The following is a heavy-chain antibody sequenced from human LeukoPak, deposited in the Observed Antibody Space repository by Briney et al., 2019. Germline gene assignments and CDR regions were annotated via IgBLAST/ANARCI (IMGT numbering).Heavy chain of an antibody. CDR3: ARDPGYSSPWYFDL. CDR2: IYTSGST. V-gene: IGHV4-4*07. Sequence: PSGTLSLTCTVSGGSISSYYWSWIRQPAGKGLEWIGRIYTSGSTNYNPSLKSRVTMSVDTSKNQFSLKLSSVTAADTAVYYCARDPGYSSPWYFDLWGRGTLVTVSS. D-gene: IGHD5-18*01. CDR1: GGSISSYY. J-gene: IGHJ2*01.